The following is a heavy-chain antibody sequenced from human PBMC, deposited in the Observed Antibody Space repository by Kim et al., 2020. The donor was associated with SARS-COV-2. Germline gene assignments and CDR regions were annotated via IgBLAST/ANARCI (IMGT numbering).Heavy chain of an antibody. Sequence: GGSLRLSCAASGFTFSSYWMHWVRQAPGKGLVWVSRINSDGSSTSYADSVKGRFTISRDNAKNTLYLQMNSLRAEDTAVYYCAREDCGGDCYSPPYYYYGMDVWGQGTTVTVSS. D-gene: IGHD2-21*02. CDR3: AREDCGGDCYSPPYYYYGMDV. CDR2: INSDGSST. V-gene: IGHV3-74*01. J-gene: IGHJ6*02. CDR1: GFTFSSYW.